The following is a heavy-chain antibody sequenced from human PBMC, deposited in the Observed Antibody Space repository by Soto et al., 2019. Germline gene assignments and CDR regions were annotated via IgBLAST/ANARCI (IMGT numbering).Heavy chain of an antibody. CDR3: AKNQGVELVPLATVDWFDP. CDR2: ISGSGFKK. J-gene: IGHJ5*02. D-gene: IGHD1-26*01. CDR1: GSIFENFG. V-gene: IGHV3-23*01. Sequence: GGSLRLSCAASGSIFENFGMSCVRQAPGKGLEWISSISGSGFKKYYADSVKGRFTISRDNSKSTVYLELNNLSAEDTAVYHCAKNQGVELVPLATVDWFDPWGQGSVVTVSS.